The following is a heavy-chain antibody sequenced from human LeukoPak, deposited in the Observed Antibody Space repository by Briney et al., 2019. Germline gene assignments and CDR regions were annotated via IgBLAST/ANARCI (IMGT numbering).Heavy chain of an antibody. CDR1: GFTFSSYS. CDR2: ISSSSSTI. V-gene: IGHV3-48*01. D-gene: IGHD5-18*01. Sequence: GSLRLSCAASGFTFSSYSMNWVRQAPGKGLEWVSYISSSSSTIYYADSVKGRFTISRDNAKNSLYLQMNSLRAEDTAVYYCARAVDTAMDPSTPYDAFDIWGQGTMVTVSS. CDR3: ARAVDTAMDPSTPYDAFDI. J-gene: IGHJ3*02.